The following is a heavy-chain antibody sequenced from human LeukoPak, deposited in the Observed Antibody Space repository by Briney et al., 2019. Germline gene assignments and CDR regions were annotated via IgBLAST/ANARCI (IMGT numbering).Heavy chain of an antibody. CDR1: GGSISSRDYS. Sequence: PSETLSLTCTVSGGSISSRDYSWNWIRQSPGKGLEWIGSIYHNGNTFYKASLKSRVSISLDTSKHQFSLRLSSVTAADTAVYYCASAQYSGSYSNYWGQGTLVTVSS. D-gene: IGHD1-26*01. CDR3: ASAQYSGSYSNY. CDR2: IYHNGNT. J-gene: IGHJ4*02. V-gene: IGHV4-30-4*01.